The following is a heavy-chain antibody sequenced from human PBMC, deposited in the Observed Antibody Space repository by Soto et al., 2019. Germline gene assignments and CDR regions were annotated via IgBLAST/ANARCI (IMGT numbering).Heavy chain of an antibody. CDR1: GFTFNGSA. D-gene: IGHD4-17*01. V-gene: IGHV3-73*01. CDR2: IRSKANSYAT. Sequence: PGGSLRLSCAASGFTFNGSAMHWVRQASGKGLEWVGRIRSKANSYATAYAASVKGRFTISRDDSKNTAYLQMNSLKTEDTAVYYCTRHLAGFPDPNYGDYFDYWGQGTLVTVSS. CDR3: TRHLAGFPDPNYGDYFDY. J-gene: IGHJ4*02.